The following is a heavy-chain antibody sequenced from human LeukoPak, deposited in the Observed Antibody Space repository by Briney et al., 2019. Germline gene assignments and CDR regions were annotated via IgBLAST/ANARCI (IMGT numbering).Heavy chain of an antibody. V-gene: IGHV3-7*01. CDR1: GFTLSVYW. J-gene: IGHJ4*02. CDR3: ASREALGY. CDR2: IKQDGNEK. Sequence: GGSLRLSCAASGFTLSVYWISCVRQAPGEGLEWVANIKQDGNEKNYVDSVRGRFSISRDNTKNSVYLQMNNLRAEDTAVYYCASREALGYWGQGTLVTVSS. D-gene: IGHD6-13*01.